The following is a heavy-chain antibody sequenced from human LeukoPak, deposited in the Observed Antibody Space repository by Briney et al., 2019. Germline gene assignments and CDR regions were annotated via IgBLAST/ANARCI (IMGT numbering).Heavy chain of an antibody. Sequence: ASVKVSCKASGGTFSSYAISWVRQAPGQGLEWMGGIIPIFGTANYAQKFQGRVTITADESTSTAYMELSSLRSEDTAVYYCAREAGSGSSLDYWGQGTLVTVSS. V-gene: IGHV1-69*13. J-gene: IGHJ4*02. CDR2: IIPIFGTA. D-gene: IGHD3-22*01. CDR3: AREAGSGSSLDY. CDR1: GGTFSSYA.